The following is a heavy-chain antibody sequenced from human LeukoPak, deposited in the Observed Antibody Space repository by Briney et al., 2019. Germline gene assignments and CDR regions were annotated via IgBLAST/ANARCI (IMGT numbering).Heavy chain of an antibody. CDR3: ARARYTNSWYAVDI. CDR1: SGSVSSYY. V-gene: IGHV4-59*08. J-gene: IGHJ3*02. Sequence: SETLSLTCLVSSGSVSSYYGTWIRQPPGKGLEWIDYIYHTGSNNYSPSLKSRVTMYVDTSKNQLSLKLSSVTAADTAMYYCARARYTNSWYAVDIWGQGTMVTVSS. D-gene: IGHD6-13*01. CDR2: IYHTGSN.